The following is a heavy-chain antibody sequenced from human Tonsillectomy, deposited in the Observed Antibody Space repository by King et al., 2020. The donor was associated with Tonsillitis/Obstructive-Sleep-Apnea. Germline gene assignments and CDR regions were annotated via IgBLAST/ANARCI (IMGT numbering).Heavy chain of an antibody. J-gene: IGHJ5*02. CDR3: ARGTGYCASTNCLGGWFDP. CDR1: GDSINSTNW. CDR2: IYHSGST. V-gene: IGHV4-4*02. D-gene: IGHD2-2*01. Sequence: QLQESGPGLVKPSGILSLTCAVSGDSINSTNWWSWVRQPPGKGLEWIGEIYHSGSTNYNPSLKSRVTISVDKSKNQFSLKLNSVTAADTAVYFCARGTGYCASTNCLGGWFDPWGQGTLVTVSS.